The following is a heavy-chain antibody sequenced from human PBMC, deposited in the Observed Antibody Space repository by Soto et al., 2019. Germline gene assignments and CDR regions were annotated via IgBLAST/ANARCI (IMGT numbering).Heavy chain of an antibody. V-gene: IGHV4-59*01. D-gene: IGHD1-26*01. CDR3: ARRWGPTFDC. Sequence: QVQLQESGPGLVKPSETLSLTSTVSGGSIRSYYWSWIRQPPGKGLEWIGYIYSSGSTNYNPSLKSRVTISVDTSNNQFSLKLSSVTAAAAAAYYWARRWGPTFDCWCPGTLVTVSS. J-gene: IGHJ4*02. CDR1: GGSIRSYY. CDR2: IYSSGST.